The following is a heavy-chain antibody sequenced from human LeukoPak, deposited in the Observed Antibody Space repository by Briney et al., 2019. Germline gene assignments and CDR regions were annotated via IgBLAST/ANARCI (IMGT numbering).Heavy chain of an antibody. CDR2: IYYSGST. CDR3: AKAGVRYSDSSGLYAFDF. CDR1: GFTVSSNY. V-gene: IGHV4-59*04. D-gene: IGHD3-22*01. J-gene: IGHJ3*01. Sequence: PGGSLTLSCAASGFTVSSNYMSWVRQAPGPGLEWIGTIYYSGSTNYNASLKSRVTMSGDPTRSQFSLRLSSVDAADTAVYYCAKAGVRYSDSSGLYAFDFWGRGTMVTVSS.